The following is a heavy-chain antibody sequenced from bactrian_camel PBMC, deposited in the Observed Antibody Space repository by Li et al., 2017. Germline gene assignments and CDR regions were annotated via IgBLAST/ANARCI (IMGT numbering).Heavy chain of an antibody. CDR1: GWVYRARC. CDR2: ISNDGPI. D-gene: IGHD5*01. Sequence: HVQLVESGGGSVQAGGSLRLSCVASGWVYRARCMAWFRESPGKTRERVADISNDGPIDYADSVKGRFTISKDNRKNILYLQMNSLTPGDTAMYYCTASWGLTATTALGSIIYPVQFGYWCDGTQVTVS. J-gene: IGHJ6*01. CDR3: TASWGLTATTALGSIIYPVQFGY. V-gene: IGHV3S53*01.